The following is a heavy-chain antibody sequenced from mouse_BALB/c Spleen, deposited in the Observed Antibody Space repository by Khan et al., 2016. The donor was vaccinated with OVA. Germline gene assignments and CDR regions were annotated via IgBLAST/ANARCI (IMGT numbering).Heavy chain of an antibody. CDR1: GYTFTSYT. CDR3: VREYDGAAYFDV. D-gene: IGHD2-12*01. V-gene: IGHV1-4*01. CDR2: INPRGGYI. Sequence: QVQLKQSGAELARPGASVKMSCKASGYTFTSYTIHWVKQRPGQGLEWIGYINPRGGYIDYNQKLKDMATLTADKSSSTAYMQLSSLTSEDSAVYYGVREYDGAAYFDVWGAGTTVTVSS. J-gene: IGHJ1*01.